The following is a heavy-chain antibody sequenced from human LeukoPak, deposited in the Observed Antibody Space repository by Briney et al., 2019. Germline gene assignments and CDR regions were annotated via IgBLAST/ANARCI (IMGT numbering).Heavy chain of an antibody. CDR1: GGSFSGYY. Sequence: PSETLSLTCAVYGGSFSGYYWSWIRQPPGKGLEWIGEINHSGSTNYNPSLRSRVTISVDTSKNQFSLKLSSVTAADTAVYYCARPEGDYVWGSYRHWGQGTLVTVSS. J-gene: IGHJ4*02. CDR3: ARPEGDYVWGSYRH. CDR2: INHSGST. D-gene: IGHD3-16*02. V-gene: IGHV4-34*01.